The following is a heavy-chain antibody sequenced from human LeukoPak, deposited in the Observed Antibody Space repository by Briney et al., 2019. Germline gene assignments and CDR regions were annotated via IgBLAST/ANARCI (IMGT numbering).Heavy chain of an antibody. V-gene: IGHV4-39*01. J-gene: IGHJ4*02. Sequence: PSETLSLTCTVSGGAISSRSYYWGWIRQPPGKGLEWIGSIYYLGSTLYNPSLKSRVTISVDTSKNQFSLKLSSVTAADTALYYCARLPGNSGAIKYWGQGTVVTVSS. CDR2: IYYLGST. CDR3: ARLPGNSGAIKY. CDR1: GGAISSRSYY. D-gene: IGHD1-26*01.